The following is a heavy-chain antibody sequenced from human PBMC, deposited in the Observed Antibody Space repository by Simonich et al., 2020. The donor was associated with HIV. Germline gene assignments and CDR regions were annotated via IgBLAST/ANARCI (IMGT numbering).Heavy chain of an antibody. Sequence: QVQLVESGGGVVQPGRSLRISCAASGFTFSSYAMHWIRQAPVKGLYLGSVISYYRSNQYVADSLQGRFTIARDNAKNTLYLQMSSLRAEDTAVYYCARDIGTYNPLMIDYWGQGTLVTVSS. CDR3: ARDIGTYNPLMIDY. D-gene: IGHD1-26*01. J-gene: IGHJ4*02. CDR1: GFTFSSYA. CDR2: ISYYRSNQ. V-gene: IGHV3-30*07.